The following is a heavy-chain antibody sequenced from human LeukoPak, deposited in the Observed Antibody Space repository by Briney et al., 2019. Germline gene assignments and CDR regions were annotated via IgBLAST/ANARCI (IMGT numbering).Heavy chain of an antibody. CDR2: IYHTGST. V-gene: IGHV4-38-2*02. CDR3: AMTLHTSGWCPFDY. J-gene: IGHJ4*02. D-gene: IGHD6-19*01. Sequence: PSETLSHTCTVSGYSITGGYFWGWIRQPPGKRLAWIGNIYHTGSTWYNPSLKSRVTISLDTSKNQFSLKLSSVTAADTAVYYCAMTLHTSGWCPFDYWGQGTLVTVSS. CDR1: GYSITGGYF.